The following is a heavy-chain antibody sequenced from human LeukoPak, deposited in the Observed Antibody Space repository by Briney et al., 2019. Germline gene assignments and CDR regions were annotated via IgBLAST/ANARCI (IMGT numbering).Heavy chain of an antibody. CDR3: ARGAVAHYDS. J-gene: IGHJ5*01. D-gene: IGHD6-19*01. CDR2: TYFRSKWYN. V-gene: IGHV6-1*01. Sequence: SQTLSLTCAISGDSVSTNSAAWNWIRQSPSRGLEWLGRTYFRSKWYNDYAASVKSRITINPDTSRNQFSLHLNFVTPEDTAVYYCARGAVAHYDSWGQGTLVTVSS. CDR1: GDSVSTNSAA.